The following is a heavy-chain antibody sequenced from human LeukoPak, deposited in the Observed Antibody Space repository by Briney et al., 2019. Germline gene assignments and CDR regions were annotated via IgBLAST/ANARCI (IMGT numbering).Heavy chain of an antibody. J-gene: IGHJ6*02. CDR1: GGSISSYY. V-gene: IGHV4-59*08. CDR3: ARHAKNYYYYYGMDV. Sequence: SETLSLTCTVSGGSISSYYWSWIRQPPGKGLEWIGYIYYSGSTNYNPSLKSRVTISVDTSKNQFSLKLSSVTAADTAVYYCARHAKNYYYYYGMDVWGQGTTVTVSS. CDR2: IYYSGST.